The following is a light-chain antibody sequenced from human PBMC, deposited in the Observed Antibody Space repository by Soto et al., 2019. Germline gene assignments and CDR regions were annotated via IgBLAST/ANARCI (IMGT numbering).Light chain of an antibody. J-gene: IGLJ3*02. CDR3: QSSDSSRWV. CDR1: SSNIGAGYD. V-gene: IGLV1-40*01. Sequence: QSVLTQPPSVSGAPGQRVTISCTGSSSNIGAGYDVHWYQQLPGTAPKLLIYGNSNRPSGVPDRFSGSKSGTSASLAIAGLHDEDAADYYCQSSDSSRWVFGGGTQLTVL. CDR2: GNS.